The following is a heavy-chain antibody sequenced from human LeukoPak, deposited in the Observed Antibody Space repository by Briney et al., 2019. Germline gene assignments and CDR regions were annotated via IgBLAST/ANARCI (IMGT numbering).Heavy chain of an antibody. D-gene: IGHD3-16*01. CDR1: GFTFGNYG. Sequence: GGSLRLSCAASGFTFGNYGMNGVRQAPGKGLEWVSYISSTSSTINYADFVKGRFTISRDKNSLYLQMNSLRAEDTAVYYCASGGSSRPDYWGQGTLVTVSS. CDR2: ISSTSSTI. J-gene: IGHJ4*02. V-gene: IGHV3-48*01. CDR3: ASGGSSRPDY.